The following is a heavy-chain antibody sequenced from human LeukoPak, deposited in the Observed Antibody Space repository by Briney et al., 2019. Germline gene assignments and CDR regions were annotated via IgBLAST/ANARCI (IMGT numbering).Heavy chain of an antibody. V-gene: IGHV1-69*01. J-gene: IGHJ4*02. CDR1: GGTFSSYA. Sequence: GSSVKVSCKASGGTFSSYAISWVRQAPGQGLEWMGGIIPIFGTANYAQKFQGRVAITADESTSTAYMELSSLRSEDTAVYYCARGIAAAKYYFDYWGQGTLVTVSS. D-gene: IGHD6-13*01. CDR3: ARGIAAAKYYFDY. CDR2: IIPIFGTA.